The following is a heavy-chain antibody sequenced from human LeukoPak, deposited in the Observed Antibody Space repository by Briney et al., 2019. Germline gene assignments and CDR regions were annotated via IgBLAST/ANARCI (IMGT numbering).Heavy chain of an antibody. CDR1: GFTFSSYA. J-gene: IGHJ4*02. V-gene: IGHV3-30-3*01. CDR3: AREAERTYYYDSSGYTSFDY. Sequence: PGGSLRLSCAASGFTFSSYAMHWVRQAPGKGLEWVALISYDGSNKYYADSVKGRFTISRDNSKNTLYLQMNSLRAEDTAVYYCAREAERTYYYDSSGYTSFDYWGQGTLVTVSS. D-gene: IGHD3-22*01. CDR2: ISYDGSNK.